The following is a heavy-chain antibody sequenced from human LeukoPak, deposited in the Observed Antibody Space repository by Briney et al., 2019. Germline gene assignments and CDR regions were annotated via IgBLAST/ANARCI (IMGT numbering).Heavy chain of an antibody. Sequence: GGSLRLSCAASGFTFSNYSMNWVRQAPGKGLEWVSCISSSRSYIYYADSVKGRFTISRDNAKNSLYLQMNSLRAEDTAVYYCARARSGYNIGGYFDYWGQGTLVTVSS. D-gene: IGHD5-24*01. CDR1: GFTFSNYS. V-gene: IGHV3-21*04. CDR2: ISSSRSYI. CDR3: ARARSGYNIGGYFDY. J-gene: IGHJ4*02.